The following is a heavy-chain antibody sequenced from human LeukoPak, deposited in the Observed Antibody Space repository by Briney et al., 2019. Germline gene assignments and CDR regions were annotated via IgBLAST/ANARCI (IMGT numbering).Heavy chain of an antibody. CDR2: IIPILGIA. Sequence: SVKVSCKASGGTFSSYAISWVRQAPGQGLEWMGRIIPILGIANYAQKFQGRVTITADESTSTAYMELSSLRSEDTAVYYCARDQGYRYGYGDFDYWGQGTLVTVSS. CDR1: GGTFSSYA. J-gene: IGHJ4*02. D-gene: IGHD5-18*01. V-gene: IGHV1-69*04. CDR3: ARDQGYRYGYGDFDY.